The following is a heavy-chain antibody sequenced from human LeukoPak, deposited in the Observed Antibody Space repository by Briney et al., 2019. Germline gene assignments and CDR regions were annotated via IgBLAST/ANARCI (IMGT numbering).Heavy chain of an antibody. D-gene: IGHD2-15*01. V-gene: IGHV3-23*01. CDR1: GFTFSSYA. Sequence: GGSLRLSCAASGFTFSSYAMSWVRQAPGKGLEWVSSISGSGGDTYYADSVKGRFTISRDNSKNTLYLQMSSLRAEDTAVYYCARYCSGASCYSGVDYWGQGTLVPVSS. CDR3: ARYCSGASCYSGVDY. J-gene: IGHJ4*02. CDR2: ISGSGGDT.